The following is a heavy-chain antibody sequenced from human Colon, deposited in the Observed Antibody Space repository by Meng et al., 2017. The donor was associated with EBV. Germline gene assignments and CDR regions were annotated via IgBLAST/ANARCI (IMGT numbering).Heavy chain of an antibody. CDR3: ARCDGYSAPFDL. J-gene: IGHJ2*01. CDR2: IWYDGTNK. D-gene: IGHD5-12*01. CDR1: GFPFSSFG. V-gene: IGHV3-33*01. Sequence: VELVESGGGVVQPWRSLRLSCAASGFPFSSFGMPWVRQAPGKGLEWVALIWYDGTNKYYADSVKGRFTISRDNSKNTLYMQMNSLRAEDTGVYFCARCDGYSAPFDLWGRGTLVTVSS.